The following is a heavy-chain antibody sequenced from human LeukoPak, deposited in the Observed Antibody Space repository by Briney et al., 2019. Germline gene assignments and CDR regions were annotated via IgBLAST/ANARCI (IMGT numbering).Heavy chain of an antibody. CDR2: IGSSGSTI. CDR1: GFTFSDYY. Sequence: GGSLRLSCAASGFTFSDYYMSWIRQAPGKGLEWVSYIGSSGSTIYYADSVKGRFTISRDNAKNSLYLQMNSLRAEDTAVYYCARGRYLAARPTAWDYWGQGTLVTVSS. CDR3: ARGRYLAARPTAWDY. J-gene: IGHJ4*02. V-gene: IGHV3-11*01. D-gene: IGHD6-6*01.